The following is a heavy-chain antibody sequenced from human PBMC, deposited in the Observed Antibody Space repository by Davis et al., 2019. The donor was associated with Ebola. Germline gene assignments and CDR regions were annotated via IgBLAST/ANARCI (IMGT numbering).Heavy chain of an antibody. CDR3: ARSDTYYYYGMDV. CDR1: GFTFSSYG. J-gene: IGHJ6*02. Sequence: GESLKISCAASGFTFSSYGMHWVRQAPGKGLEWVAVIWYDGSNKYYADSVKGRFTISRDNSKNTLYLQMNSLRAEDTAVYYCARSDTYYYYGMDVWGQGTTVTVSS. CDR2: IWYDGSNK. D-gene: IGHD3-22*01. V-gene: IGHV3-33*01.